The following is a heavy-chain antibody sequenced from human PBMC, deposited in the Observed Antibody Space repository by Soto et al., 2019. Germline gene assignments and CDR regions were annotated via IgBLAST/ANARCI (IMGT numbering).Heavy chain of an antibody. V-gene: IGHV3-23*01. CDR1: GFTFSSYA. D-gene: IGHD5-18*01. J-gene: IGHJ4*02. Sequence: EVQLLESGGGLVQPGGSLRLSCAASGFTFSSYAMSWVRQAPGKGLEWVSAISGSGGSTYYADSVKGRFTISRDNSKNTLYLQMNSLRAEDTAVYYCAKGKRGYSYGRNTPFVYWGQGTLVTVSS. CDR2: ISGSGGST. CDR3: AKGKRGYSYGRNTPFVY.